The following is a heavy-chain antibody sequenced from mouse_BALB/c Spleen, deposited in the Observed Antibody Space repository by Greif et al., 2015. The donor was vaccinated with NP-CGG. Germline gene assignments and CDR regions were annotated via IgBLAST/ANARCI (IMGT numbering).Heavy chain of an antibody. CDR3: ARSQGYYFDY. J-gene: IGHJ2*01. CDR2: IYPGDGDT. Sequence: VQRVESGAELVRPGSSVKISCKASGYAFSSYWMNWVKQRPGQGLEWIGQIYPGDGDTNYNGKFKGKATLTADKSSSTAYMQLRSLKSEDSAVYFCARSQGYYFDYWGQDTTLTVSS. CDR1: GYAFSSYW. V-gene: IGHV1-80*01.